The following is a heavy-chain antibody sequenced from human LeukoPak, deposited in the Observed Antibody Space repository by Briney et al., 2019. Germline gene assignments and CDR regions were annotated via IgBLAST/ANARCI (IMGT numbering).Heavy chain of an antibody. CDR2: ISSSSSYI. CDR3: ASGVATTGLGDY. V-gene: IGHV3-21*01. CDR1: GFTFSSYS. D-gene: IGHD5-12*01. Sequence: GGSLRLSCAASGFTFSSYSMNWVRQAPGKGLEWVSSISSSSSYIYYADSVKGRFTISRDNAKNSLYLQMNSLRAEDTAVYYCASGVATTGLGDYWGQGTLVTVSS. J-gene: IGHJ4*02.